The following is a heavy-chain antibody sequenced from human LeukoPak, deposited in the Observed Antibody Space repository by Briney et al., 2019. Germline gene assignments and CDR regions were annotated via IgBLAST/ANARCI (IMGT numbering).Heavy chain of an antibody. CDR1: GFTYSTYG. J-gene: IGHJ6*02. D-gene: IGHD3-10*01. V-gene: IGHV3-33*01. CDR2: IWYDGSDK. Sequence: GGSLRLSCAASGFTYSTYGMHWVRQAPGKGLEWVAVIWYDGSDKYYADSVKGRFTISRDNSKNTLYLQMNSLRAEDTAVYYCARSGFGVLYYYGMDVWGQGITVTVSS. CDR3: ARSGFGVLYYYGMDV.